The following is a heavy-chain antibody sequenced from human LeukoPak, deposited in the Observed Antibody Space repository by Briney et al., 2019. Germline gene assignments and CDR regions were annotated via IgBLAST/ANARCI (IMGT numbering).Heavy chain of an antibody. J-gene: IGHJ3*02. CDR3: ARKTEDAFDI. Sequence: ASVKVSCKASGYTFTNYYIHWVRQAPGQGLEWMGITDPIGGSTNYAQKFQGRVTMTRDTSTSTVYMELSSLRSEDSAVYYCARKTEDAFDIWGQETMVTVSS. CDR1: GYTFTNYY. CDR2: TDPIGGST. V-gene: IGHV1-46*01.